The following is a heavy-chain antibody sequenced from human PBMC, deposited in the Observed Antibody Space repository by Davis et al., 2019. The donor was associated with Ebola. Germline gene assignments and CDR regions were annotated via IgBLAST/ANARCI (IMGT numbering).Heavy chain of an antibody. CDR3: ARDPTLYYYDSSDGFDI. CDR1: GFTFSNYG. CDR2: IWYDGSNK. D-gene: IGHD3-22*01. Sequence: PGGSLRLSCAASGFTFSNYGMHWVRQAPGKGLEWVAVIWYDGSNKYYADSVKGRFTISRDNSKNTLYLQMNSLRAEDTAVYYCARDPTLYYYDSSDGFDIWGQGTMVTVSS. J-gene: IGHJ3*02. V-gene: IGHV3-33*01.